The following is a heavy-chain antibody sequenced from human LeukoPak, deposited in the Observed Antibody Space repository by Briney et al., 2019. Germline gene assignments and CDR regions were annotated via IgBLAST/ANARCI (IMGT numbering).Heavy chain of an antibody. CDR1: GGSISSGGYS. Sequence: SETLSLTCAVSGGSISSGGYSWSWIRQPPGKGLEWIGYIYHSGSTYYNPSLKSRVTISVDRSKNQFSLKLSSVTAADTDVYYCASQLSPGIGYFDYWGQGTLVTVSS. CDR2: IYHSGST. CDR3: ASQLSPGIGYFDY. D-gene: IGHD2/OR15-2a*01. V-gene: IGHV4-30-2*01. J-gene: IGHJ4*02.